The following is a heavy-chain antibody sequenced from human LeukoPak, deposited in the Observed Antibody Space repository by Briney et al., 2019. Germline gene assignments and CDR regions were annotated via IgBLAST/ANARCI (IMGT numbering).Heavy chain of an antibody. Sequence: GASVKVSCKASGYTFTSYDINWVRQATGQGLEWMGWINPNSGGTNYAQKFQGRVTMTRDTSISTAYMELSRLRSDDTAVYYCARVVGVQGWFDPWGQGTLVTVSS. J-gene: IGHJ5*02. CDR2: INPNSGGT. CDR1: GYTFTSYD. CDR3: ARVVGVQGWFDP. D-gene: IGHD2-15*01. V-gene: IGHV1-2*02.